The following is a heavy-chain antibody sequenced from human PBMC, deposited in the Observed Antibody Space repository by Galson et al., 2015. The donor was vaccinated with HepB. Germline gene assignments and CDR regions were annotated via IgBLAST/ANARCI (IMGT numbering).Heavy chain of an antibody. Sequence: SLRLSCAASGFTFSTYAMHWVRQAPGKGLEWVAVISCEGSTKYYADSVKGRFSISRDNFENTLHLQMNSLKSDDTAVYYCAGGGDYGSGSYRFRSFDYWGQGHLVTVSS. D-gene: IGHD3-10*01. J-gene: IGHJ4*02. V-gene: IGHV3-30*04. CDR2: ISCEGSTK. CDR3: AGGGDYGSGSYRFRSFDY. CDR1: GFTFSTYA.